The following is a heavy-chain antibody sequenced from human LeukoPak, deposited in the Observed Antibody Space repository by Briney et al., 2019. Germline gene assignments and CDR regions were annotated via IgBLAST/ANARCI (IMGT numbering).Heavy chain of an antibody. Sequence: GGSLRLSCAASGFTFSSYEMNWVRRAPGKGLEWVSYISSSGSTIYYADSVKGRFTISRDNAKNSLYLQMNSLRAEDTAVYYCTELGITMIGGVWGKGTTVTISS. D-gene: IGHD3-10*02. J-gene: IGHJ6*04. CDR2: ISSSGSTI. V-gene: IGHV3-48*03. CDR1: GFTFSSYE. CDR3: TELGITMIGGV.